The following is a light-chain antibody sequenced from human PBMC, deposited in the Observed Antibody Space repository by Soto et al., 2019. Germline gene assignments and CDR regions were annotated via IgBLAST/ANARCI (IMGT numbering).Light chain of an antibody. CDR3: QSSDTSLSGSVV. V-gene: IGLV1-40*01. CDR1: NYNIGAGYD. CDR2: DDT. Sequence: QSVLTQPPSVSGAPGQRVTISCAGSNYNIGAGYDVNWYQQLPGTAPKLLIYDDTNRPSGVPDRFSGSKSATSASLAITGRQAEDEANYYCQSSDTSLSGSVVFGGGTKLTVL. J-gene: IGLJ2*01.